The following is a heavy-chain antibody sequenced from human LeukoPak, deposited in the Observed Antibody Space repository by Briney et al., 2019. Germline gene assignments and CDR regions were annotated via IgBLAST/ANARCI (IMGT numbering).Heavy chain of an antibody. J-gene: IGHJ4*02. Sequence: PSETLSLTCAVYGGSFSGYYWSWIRQPPGKGLEWIGEINHSGSTNYNPSLKSRVTISVDTSKNQFSLKLSSVTAADTAVYYCARELGRRRLERGVYYFDYWGQGTLVTVSS. CDR3: ARELGRRRLERGVYYFDY. CDR1: GGSFSGYY. D-gene: IGHD1-1*01. V-gene: IGHV4-34*01. CDR2: INHSGST.